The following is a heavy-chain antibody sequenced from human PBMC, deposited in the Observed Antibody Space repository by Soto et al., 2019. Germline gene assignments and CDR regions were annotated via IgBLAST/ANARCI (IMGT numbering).Heavy chain of an antibody. CDR2: ISSSSSSI. CDR1: GFTFSSYS. J-gene: IGHJ4*02. Sequence: GGSLRLSCAASGFTFSSYSMNWVRQAPGKGLELVSYISSSSSSIYYADSVKGRFTISRDNAKNSLYLQMNSLRAEDTAVYYCARGGPRYFDYWGQGTLVTVSS. V-gene: IGHV3-48*01. CDR3: ARGGPRYFDY.